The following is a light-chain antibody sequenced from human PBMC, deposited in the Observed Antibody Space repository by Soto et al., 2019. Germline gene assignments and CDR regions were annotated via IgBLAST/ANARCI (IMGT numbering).Light chain of an antibody. CDR2: GAS. J-gene: IGKJ5*01. V-gene: IGKV3-20*01. CDR1: QGVSRD. Sequence: VLTQSPDTLTLSPGESATLSCRASQGVSRDLGWYQQKPGQAPRLLIYGASSRATGIPDRFSGSGSGTDFTLTISRLEPEDFAVYYCQQHGSSPITFGQGTRLEIK. CDR3: QQHGSSPIT.